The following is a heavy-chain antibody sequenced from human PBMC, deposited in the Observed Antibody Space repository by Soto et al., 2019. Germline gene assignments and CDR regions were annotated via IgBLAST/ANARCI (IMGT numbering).Heavy chain of an antibody. J-gene: IGHJ4*02. CDR3: AREGGRYCSGGSCQVDY. D-gene: IGHD2-15*01. CDR1: GGSITSSSYY. CDR2: IYYSGNT. Sequence: PSETLSLTCTVSGGSITSSSYYWGWIRQPPGKGLEWIGSIYYSGNTYYTPSLKSRVTISVDTSKKQFSLKLSSVTAADTAVYYCAREGGRYCSGGSCQVDYWGQG. V-gene: IGHV4-39*02.